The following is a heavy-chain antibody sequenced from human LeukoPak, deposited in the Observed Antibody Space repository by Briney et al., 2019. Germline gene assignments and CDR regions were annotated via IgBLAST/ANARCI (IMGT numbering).Heavy chain of an antibody. Sequence: PGGSLRLSCAASGFTVSSNYMSWVRQAPGKGLEWVSVIYSGGSKYYADSVKGRFTISRDNSKNTLYLQMNSPRAEDTAVYYCARDIPYDFWSGYYTHWGQGTLVTVSS. D-gene: IGHD3-3*01. J-gene: IGHJ4*02. V-gene: IGHV3-66*02. CDR2: IYSGGSK. CDR3: ARDIPYDFWSGYYTH. CDR1: GFTVSSNY.